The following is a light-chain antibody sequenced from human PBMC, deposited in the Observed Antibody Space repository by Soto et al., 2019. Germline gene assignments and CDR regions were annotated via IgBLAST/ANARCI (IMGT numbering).Light chain of an antibody. CDR1: QSVSNNY. CDR2: GAS. V-gene: IGKV3-20*01. CDR3: QQYSSLWT. Sequence: IVLTQSPGTLSLAPGERATLSFRATQSVSNNYLAWYQQKPGQAPRLLIYGASSRATGIPDRFSGSGSGTDFTLSISRLEPEDFAVYYCQQYSSLWTFGQGTKVDIK. J-gene: IGKJ1*01.